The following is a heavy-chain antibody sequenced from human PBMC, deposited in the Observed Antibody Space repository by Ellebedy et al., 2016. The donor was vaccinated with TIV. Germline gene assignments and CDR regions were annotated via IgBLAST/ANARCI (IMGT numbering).Heavy chain of an antibody. CDR3: ARTLGGSYGIDY. CDR2: IFSNDEK. V-gene: IGHV2-26*01. CDR1: GFSLTNLRMG. Sequence: SGPTLVKPTETLTLTCTVPGFSLTNLRMGVTWIRQPPGKAPEWLAHIFSNDEKSYSPSLKSRLTLSEDTSKNQVVLTLTNMDPVDTATYYCARTLGGSYGIDYWGQGTLVTVSS. J-gene: IGHJ4*02. D-gene: IGHD3-22*01.